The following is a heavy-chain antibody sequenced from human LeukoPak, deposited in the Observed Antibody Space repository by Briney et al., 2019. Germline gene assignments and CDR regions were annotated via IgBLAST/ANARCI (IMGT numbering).Heavy chain of an antibody. CDR2: ISPIFGTA. D-gene: IGHD3-22*01. CDR1: GGTFSSYA. J-gene: IGHJ4*02. CDR3: AMLPDTYYYDSSGYNGAYFDY. V-gene: IGHV1-69*05. Sequence: GASVKVSCKASGGTFSSYAISWVRQAPGQGLEWMGGISPIFGTANYAQKFQGRVTITTDESTSTAYMELSSLRSEDTAVYYCAMLPDTYYYDSSGYNGAYFDYWGQGTLVTVSS.